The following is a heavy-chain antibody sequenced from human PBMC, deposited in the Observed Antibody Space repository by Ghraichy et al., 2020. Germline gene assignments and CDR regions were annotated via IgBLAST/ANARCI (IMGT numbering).Heavy chain of an antibody. V-gene: IGHV4-39*01. CDR3: ATSKGGYDSSGYYYYYYYMNV. CDR2: IYYSGNT. Sequence: PETLSLTCTVSGSSISSSTYYWGWIRQPPGKGLEWIGSIYYSGNTYYNPSLKSRVTISVDMSKNQFSLKLSSVTAADTAVYFCATSKGGYDSSGYYYYYYYMNVWGKGTTVTVSS. D-gene: IGHD3-22*01. CDR1: GSSISSSTYY. J-gene: IGHJ6*03.